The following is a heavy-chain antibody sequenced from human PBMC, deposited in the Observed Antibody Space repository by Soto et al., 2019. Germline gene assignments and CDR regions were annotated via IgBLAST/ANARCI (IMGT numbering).Heavy chain of an antibody. CDR2: VDSSGST. D-gene: IGHD3-22*01. Sequence: SETLSLTCTVFGGYISKYYWSWIRQPAGKGLEWIGRVDSSGSTHYDPSLKSRVTVSVDTSKNQFSLRVTSVTAADTAVYYCAREGGFYDSSGSGVYHYYGVDVWGQGTTVTVSS. V-gene: IGHV4-4*07. CDR3: AREGGFYDSSGSGVYHYYGVDV. CDR1: GGYISKYY. J-gene: IGHJ6*02.